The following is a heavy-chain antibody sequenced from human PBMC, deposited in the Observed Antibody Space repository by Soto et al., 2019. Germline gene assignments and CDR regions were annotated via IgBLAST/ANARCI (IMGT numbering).Heavy chain of an antibody. CDR2: ISSSGNFM. J-gene: IGHJ4*02. V-gene: IGHV3-21*01. Sequence: EVQLVESGGGLVKPGGSLRLSCAASGFTFNSYHMNWVRQAPGKGLEWVSSISSSGNFMYYADSVKGRFTISRDNGKRSVFLQMDSLRADDTAVYYCARDDYGETYWGQGTRVTVSS. D-gene: IGHD4-17*01. CDR1: GFTFNSYH. CDR3: ARDDYGETY.